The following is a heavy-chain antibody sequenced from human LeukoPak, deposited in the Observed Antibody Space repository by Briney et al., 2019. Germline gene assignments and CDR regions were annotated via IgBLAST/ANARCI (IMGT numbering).Heavy chain of an antibody. J-gene: IGHJ4*02. CDR2: ISYDGSNE. Sequence: GGSLRLSCAASGFTFSSYVMHWVRQAPGKGLEWVAIISYDGSNEYYADSVKGRFTISRDNSKNTLYLQMNSLRAADTAVYYCARVLHKRNYDSTTYYGYWGQGTLVTVSS. CDR3: ARVLHKRNYDSTTYYGY. V-gene: IGHV3-30*04. CDR1: GFTFSSYV. D-gene: IGHD3-22*01.